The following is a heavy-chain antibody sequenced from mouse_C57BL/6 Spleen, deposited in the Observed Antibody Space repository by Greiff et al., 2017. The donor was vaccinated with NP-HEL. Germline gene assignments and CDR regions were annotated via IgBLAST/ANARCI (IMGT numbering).Heavy chain of an antibody. Sequence: VQLKESGGGLVKPGGSLKLSCAASGFTFSDYGMHWVRQAPEKGLEWVAYISSGSSTIYYAETVKGRFTISRDNAKNTMFLQMTGLGSEDTAMYYGARRDWYFDYWGQGTTLTVSS. CDR3: ARRDWYFDY. CDR1: GFTFSDYG. V-gene: IGHV5-17*01. D-gene: IGHD3-3*01. CDR2: ISSGSSTI. J-gene: IGHJ2*01.